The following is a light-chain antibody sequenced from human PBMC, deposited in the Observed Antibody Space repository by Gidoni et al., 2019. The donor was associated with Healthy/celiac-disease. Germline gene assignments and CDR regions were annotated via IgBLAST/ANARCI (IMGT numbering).Light chain of an antibody. Sequence: QSALTQPASVSGSPGQSITISCTGTSSDVGGYNYVSWYQQHPGKAPKLMIYEVSNRPSGVSNRFSGSKSGNTASLTISGLQAEDEADYYCSSYTSSSTLDPYVFGTGTKVTGL. CDR1: SSDVGGYNY. CDR2: EVS. V-gene: IGLV2-14*01. J-gene: IGLJ1*01. CDR3: SSYTSSSTLDPYV.